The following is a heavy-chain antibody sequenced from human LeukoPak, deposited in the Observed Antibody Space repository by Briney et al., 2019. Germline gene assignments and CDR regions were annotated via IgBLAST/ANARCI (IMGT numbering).Heavy chain of an antibody. CDR1: GGTFSSYA. Sequence: GASVKVSCKASGGTFSSYAISWVRQAPGRGLEWMGRIIPILGIANYAQKFQGRVTITADKSTSTAYMELSSLRSEDTAVYYCTMGWELLRTPFQHWGQGTLVTVSS. CDR2: IIPILGIA. D-gene: IGHD1-26*01. J-gene: IGHJ1*01. CDR3: TMGWELLRTPFQH. V-gene: IGHV1-69*04.